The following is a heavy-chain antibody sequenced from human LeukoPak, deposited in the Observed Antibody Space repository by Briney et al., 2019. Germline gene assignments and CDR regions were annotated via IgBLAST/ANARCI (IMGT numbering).Heavy chain of an antibody. V-gene: IGHV1-18*01. Sequence: GASVKVSCKASGYTFTSYGISWVRQAPGQGLEWMGWISAYNGNTNYAQKLQGRVTMTTDTSTSTAYMELRSLRSDDTAVYYCARFTPGEGVPNEFDYWGQGTLVTVSS. CDR3: ARFTPGEGVPNEFDY. J-gene: IGHJ4*02. CDR1: GYTFTSYG. D-gene: IGHD1-1*01. CDR2: ISAYNGNT.